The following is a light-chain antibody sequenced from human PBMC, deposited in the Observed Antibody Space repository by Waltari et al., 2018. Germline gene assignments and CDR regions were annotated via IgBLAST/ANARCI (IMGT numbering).Light chain of an antibody. V-gene: IGLV1-44*01. CDR1: SSNIGSNT. J-gene: IGLJ2*01. CDR3: AAAWDDSLNGPV. Sequence: QSVLTQPPSASGTPGQRVTISCSGSSSNIGSNTVNWYQLLPGTAPKLLIYSNSRRPAGVPDRFSGSKSGTSASLAISGLQSEDEADYYCAAAWDDSLNGPVFGGGTKLTVL. CDR2: SNS.